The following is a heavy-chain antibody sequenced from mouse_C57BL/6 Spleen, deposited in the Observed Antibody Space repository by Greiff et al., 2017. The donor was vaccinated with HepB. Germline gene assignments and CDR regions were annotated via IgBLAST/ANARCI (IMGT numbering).Heavy chain of an antibody. J-gene: IGHJ2*01. Sequence: EVQRVESGPGLVKPSQSLSLTCSVTGYSITSGYYWNWIRQFPGNKLEWMGYISYDGSNNYNPSLKNRISITRDTSKNQFFLKLNSVTTEDTATYYCARNYGNSDYWGQGTTLTVSS. V-gene: IGHV3-6*01. D-gene: IGHD2-1*01. CDR2: ISYDGSN. CDR3: ARNYGNSDY. CDR1: GYSITSGYY.